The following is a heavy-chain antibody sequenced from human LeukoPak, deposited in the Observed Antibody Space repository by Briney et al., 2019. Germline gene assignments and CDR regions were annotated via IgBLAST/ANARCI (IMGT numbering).Heavy chain of an antibody. CDR1: GFTFSSYS. CDR3: ARDQLGYSDY. D-gene: IGHD6-13*01. Sequence: GGSLRLSCAASGFTFSSYSMNWVRQAPGKGLEWVSYISSSSSTIYCADSVKGRFSISRDNAKNSLYLQMNSLRAEDTAVYYCARDQLGYSDYWGQGTLVTVSS. CDR2: ISSSSSTI. J-gene: IGHJ4*02. V-gene: IGHV3-48*04.